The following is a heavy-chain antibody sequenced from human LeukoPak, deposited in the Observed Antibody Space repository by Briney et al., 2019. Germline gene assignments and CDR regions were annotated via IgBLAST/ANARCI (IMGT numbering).Heavy chain of an antibody. D-gene: IGHD3-10*01. V-gene: IGHV3-7*01. CDR1: GFTFSSYW. CDR3: GRVGAYYGSGSYSDY. Sequence: PGGSLRLSCAASGFTFSSYWMSWVRQAPGKGLKWVANINQDGSEKYYVDSVKGRFTISRDNAKKSLYLQMNSLRAEDTAVYYCGRVGAYYGSGSYSDYWGQGTLVTVSS. CDR2: INQDGSEK. J-gene: IGHJ4*02.